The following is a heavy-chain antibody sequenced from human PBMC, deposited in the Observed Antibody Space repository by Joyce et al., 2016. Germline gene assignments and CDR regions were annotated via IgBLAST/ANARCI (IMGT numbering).Heavy chain of an antibody. CDR2: ISPSSKTI. CDR1: GFTFTTYA. V-gene: IGHV3-48*02. Sequence: EVQLVESGGGLVQPGGSLRLSCAVSGFTFTTYAMNWVRQAPGKGLEWLSYISPSSKTIYYAYSVKGRFTISRNNAKNSLYRQMNSLRDEDTAVYYCARDSDDTTVETQPFEYWGQGTLVTVSS. J-gene: IGHJ4*02. D-gene: IGHD4-23*01. CDR3: ARDSDDTTVETQPFEY.